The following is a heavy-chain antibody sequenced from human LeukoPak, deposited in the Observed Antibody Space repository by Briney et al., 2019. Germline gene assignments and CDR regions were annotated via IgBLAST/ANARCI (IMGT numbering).Heavy chain of an antibody. CDR3: AKTAGYSSSWSLDY. J-gene: IGHJ4*02. CDR2: ISYDGSNK. Sequence: GGSLRLSCAASGFTFSSYGMHWVRQAPGKGLEWVAVISYDGSNKYYADSVKGRFTISRDNSKNTLYPQMNSLRAEDTAVYYCAKTAGYSSSWSLDYWGQGTLVTVSS. CDR1: GFTFSSYG. D-gene: IGHD6-13*01. V-gene: IGHV3-30*18.